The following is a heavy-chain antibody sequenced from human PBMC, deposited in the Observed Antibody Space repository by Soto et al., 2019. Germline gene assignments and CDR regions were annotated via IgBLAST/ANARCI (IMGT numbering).Heavy chain of an antibody. J-gene: IGHJ5*02. Sequence: VQLVQSGGEVKKPGASVKVSCKASGYSFTSFGITWVRQAPGQGLEWMAWISTKLGNINYAPKFQGRVTVTTDTSTGTANMEVRSLRSDDTALSYCARGGAYGDWGYLDAWGQGTLVTVSS. V-gene: IGHV1-18*04. CDR2: ISTKLGNI. D-gene: IGHD4-17*01. CDR1: GYSFTSFG. CDR3: ARGGAYGDWGYLDA.